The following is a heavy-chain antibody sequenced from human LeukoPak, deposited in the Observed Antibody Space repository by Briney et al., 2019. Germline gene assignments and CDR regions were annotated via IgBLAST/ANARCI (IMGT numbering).Heavy chain of an antibody. V-gene: IGHV1-18*01. CDR3: ARDPQQLVGATGGGFNF. Sequence: ASVKVSCKASGYTFTSYGISWVRQAPGQGLEWMGWISAYNGNTNYAQKVQGRVTMTTDTSTSAAYMELRSLRSDDTAVYYCARDPQQLVGATGGGFNFWGQGTLVTVSS. J-gene: IGHJ4*02. CDR2: ISAYNGNT. D-gene: IGHD1-26*01. CDR1: GYTFTSYG.